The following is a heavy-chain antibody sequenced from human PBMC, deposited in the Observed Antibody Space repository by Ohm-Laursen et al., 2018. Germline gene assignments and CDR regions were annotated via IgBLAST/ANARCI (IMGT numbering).Heavy chain of an antibody. CDR1: GFTFSSYN. V-gene: IGHV3-21*01. CDR3: ARSPRDTAMAFDY. CDR2: ISSSSSYI. D-gene: IGHD5-18*01. Sequence: SLRLSCAASGFTFSSYNMNWVRQAPGKGLEWVSSISSSSSYIYYADSVKGRFTISRDNAKNSLYLQMNSLRAEDTAVYYCARSPRDTAMAFDYWGQGTLVTVSS. J-gene: IGHJ4*02.